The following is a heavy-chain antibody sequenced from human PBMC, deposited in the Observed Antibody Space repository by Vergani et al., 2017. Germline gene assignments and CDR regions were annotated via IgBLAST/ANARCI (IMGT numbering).Heavy chain of an antibody. J-gene: IGHJ3*02. CDR2: IYYTGST. V-gene: IGHV4-59*01. Sequence: QVQLQESGPGLVKPSETLSLTCTVSGGSISGYYWSWIRQPAGKGLEWIGDIYYTGSTNYSPSLKSRVTISVDTSKNQFSLKLSSVTAADTAVYYCARATLGYCSSTSCYGKDLDIWGQGTMVTVSS. CDR3: ARATLGYCSSTSCYGKDLDI. CDR1: GGSISGYY. D-gene: IGHD2-2*01.